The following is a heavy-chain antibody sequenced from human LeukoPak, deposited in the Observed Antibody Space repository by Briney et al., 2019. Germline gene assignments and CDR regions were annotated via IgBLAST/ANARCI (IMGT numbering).Heavy chain of an antibody. CDR1: GGSISSYY. J-gene: IGHJ6*03. CDR3: ARDYSNSNYYYYYMDV. V-gene: IGHV4-4*07. Sequence: PSETLSLTYTVSGGSISSYYWSWIRQPAGKGLEWIGRIYTSGSTNYNPSLKSRVTISVDKSKNQFSLKLSSVTAADTAVYYCARDYSNSNYYYYYMDVWGKGTTVTVSS. CDR2: IYTSGST. D-gene: IGHD4-11*01.